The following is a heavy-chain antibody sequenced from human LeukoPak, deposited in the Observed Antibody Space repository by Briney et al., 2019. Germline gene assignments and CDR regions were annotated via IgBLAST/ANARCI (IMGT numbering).Heavy chain of an antibody. D-gene: IGHD2/OR15-2a*01. V-gene: IGHV4-59*01. CDR2: INYSGST. Sequence: SETLSLTCTVSGGSISSYYWSWIRQPPGKGLEWIGYINYSGSTNYNPSLKSRVTISVDTSKDQFSLKLSSVTAADTAVYYCARHSTYFDYWGQGTLVTVSS. CDR1: GGSISSYY. J-gene: IGHJ4*02. CDR3: ARHSTYFDY.